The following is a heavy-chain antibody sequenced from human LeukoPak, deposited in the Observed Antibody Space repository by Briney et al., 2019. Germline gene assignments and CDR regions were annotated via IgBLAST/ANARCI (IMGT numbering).Heavy chain of an antibody. CDR3: AKAPVTSCRGAYCYPFDS. CDR2: TSSSDAGT. CDR1: GFTLSTYA. D-gene: IGHD2-21*01. J-gene: IGHJ4*02. Sequence: GGSLRLTCAASGFTLSTYAMSWVRQTPGKGLEWVAATSSSDAGTYHADSVRGRFTISRDNSKNTLYLQMNSLRAEDAAVYFCAKAPVTSCRGAYCYPFDSWGQGTLVTVSS. V-gene: IGHV3-23*01.